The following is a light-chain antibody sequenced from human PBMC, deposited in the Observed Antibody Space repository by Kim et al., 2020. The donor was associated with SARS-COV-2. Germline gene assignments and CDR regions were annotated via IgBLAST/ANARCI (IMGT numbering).Light chain of an antibody. Sequence: EIVLTQSPGTLSLSPGERATLSCRASQNIIGFYLAWYQQKPGQPPRLLIHGASRRATGIPDRISGSGSGTDFTLTISRLVPEDFAIYYGRLFCSSPPITFGQGTRVEIK. CDR1: QNIIGFY. CDR3: RLFCSSPPIT. CDR2: GAS. J-gene: IGKJ5*01. V-gene: IGKV3-20*01.